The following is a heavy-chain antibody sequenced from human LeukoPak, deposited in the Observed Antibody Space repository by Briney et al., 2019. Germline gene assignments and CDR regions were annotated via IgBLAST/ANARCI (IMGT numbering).Heavy chain of an antibody. J-gene: IGHJ4*02. V-gene: IGHV4-59*01. Sequence: SETLSLTCTVSGGSISSYYWSWIRQPPGKGLEWIGYIYYSGSNNYNPSLKSRVTISVDTSKNQFSLKLSSVTAADTAVYYCARERGAYSSSWYGGYYFDYWGQGTLVTVSS. CDR1: GGSISSYY. CDR2: IYYSGSN. CDR3: ARERGAYSSSWYGGYYFDY. D-gene: IGHD6-13*01.